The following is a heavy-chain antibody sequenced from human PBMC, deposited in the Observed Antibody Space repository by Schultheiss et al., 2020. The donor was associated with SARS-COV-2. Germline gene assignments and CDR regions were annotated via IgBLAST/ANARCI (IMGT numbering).Heavy chain of an antibody. CDR2: ISGSGGTT. CDR1: GFTFSSYA. V-gene: IGHV3-23*01. CDR3: VKEEVSTGRNFDC. Sequence: GGSLRLSCAASGFTFSSYAMSWVRQAPGKGLEWVSAISGSGGTTYYADSVKGRFTISRDNSKNTLYLQMNSLRAEDTAVYYCVKEEVSTGRNFDCWGQGTLVTVSS. J-gene: IGHJ4*02. D-gene: IGHD2/OR15-2a*01.